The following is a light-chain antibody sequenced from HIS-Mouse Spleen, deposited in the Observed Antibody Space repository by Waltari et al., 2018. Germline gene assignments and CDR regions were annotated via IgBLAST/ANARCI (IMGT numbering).Light chain of an antibody. V-gene: IGLV2-14*03. CDR1: SSDVGGYNY. CDR2: DVS. CDR3: SSYTSSSTLV. J-gene: IGLJ3*02. Sequence: QSALTQPASVSGSPGQSSTIACTGTSSDVGGYNYVPWYQQHPGKAPKLMIYDVSNRPSGVSKRFSGSKSGNTASLTISGLHAEDEADYYCSSYTSSSTLVFGGGTKLTVL.